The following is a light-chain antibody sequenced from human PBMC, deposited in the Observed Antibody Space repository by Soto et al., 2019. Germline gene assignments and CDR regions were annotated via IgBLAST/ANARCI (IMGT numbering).Light chain of an antibody. V-gene: IGKV3-20*01. CDR2: GAS. CDR1: QDVTASY. CDR3: HQYNTSPYT. J-gene: IGKJ2*01. Sequence: IVLTQSPGTLSLSPGERATLSCRTSQDVTASYLAWYQQKLGQPPRLLIYGASRRATGIPDRFSGSGSGTGFTLTISRLEPEDFALYYCHQYNTSPYTFGQGTKLEIK.